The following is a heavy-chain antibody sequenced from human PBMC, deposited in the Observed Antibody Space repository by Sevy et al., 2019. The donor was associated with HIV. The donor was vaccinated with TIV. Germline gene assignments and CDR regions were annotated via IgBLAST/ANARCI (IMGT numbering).Heavy chain of an antibody. CDR2: VYASGRT. CDR1: GDSISSGDSF. J-gene: IGHJ6*02. Sequence: SETLSLTCTVSGDSISSGDSFWSWIRQPAGRGLEWIGRVYASGRTMYNPSLKSRLTLSVDTSKNQFSLELTSVTAADTAVYYCARDGMNRDYYYAMDVWGQGTPVTVSS. V-gene: IGHV4-61*02. CDR3: ARDGMNRDYYYAMDV. D-gene: IGHD1-26*01.